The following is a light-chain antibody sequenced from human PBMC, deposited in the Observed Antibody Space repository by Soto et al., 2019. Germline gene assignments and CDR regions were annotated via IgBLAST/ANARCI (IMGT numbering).Light chain of an antibody. CDR1: QSVSSY. J-gene: IGKJ3*01. CDR2: DAS. V-gene: IGKV3-11*01. Sequence: CLSGGERSTRSCRASQSVSSYLAWYQQKPGQAPRLLIYDASNRATGIPARFSGTGSGTDFTLAFSILEPEDLAVYYSQLRTHLPIAFGRGTKVDIK. CDR3: QLRTHLPIA.